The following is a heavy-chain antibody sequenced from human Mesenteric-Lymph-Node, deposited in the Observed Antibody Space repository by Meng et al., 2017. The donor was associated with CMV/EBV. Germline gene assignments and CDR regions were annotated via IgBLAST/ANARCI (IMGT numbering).Heavy chain of an antibody. J-gene: IGHJ5*02. CDR1: GGSISSYY. Sequence: SETLSLTCTVSGGSISSYYWSWIRQPPGKGLEWIGYIYYSGSTNYNPSLKNRVTISVDTSKNQFSLKLSPVTAADTAVYYCAREGGAAPMFNWFDPWGQGTLVTVSS. CDR3: AREGGAAPMFNWFDP. D-gene: IGHD3-10*02. CDR2: IYYSGST. V-gene: IGHV4-59*01.